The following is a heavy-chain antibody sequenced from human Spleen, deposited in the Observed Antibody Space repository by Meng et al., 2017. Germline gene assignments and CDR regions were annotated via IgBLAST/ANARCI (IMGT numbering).Heavy chain of an antibody. J-gene: IGHJ6*02. CDR1: GDSVSSNSAA. CDR2: TYYRSRWYN. CDR3: ARARIAVAGIPYYYYGMHV. Sequence: SQTRSLTGAISGDSVSSNSAAWNWIRQSPSRGLEWLGRTYYRSRWYNDYAVSVKSRITINPDTSKNHFSLQLNSVTPEDTAVYYCARARIAVAGIPYYYYGMHVWGQGTTVTVSS. V-gene: IGHV6-1*01. D-gene: IGHD6-19*01.